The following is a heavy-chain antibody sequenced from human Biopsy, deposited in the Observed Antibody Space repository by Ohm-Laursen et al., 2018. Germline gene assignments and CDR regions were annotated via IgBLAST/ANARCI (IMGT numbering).Heavy chain of an antibody. Sequence: TLSLTCTVTDKSINKYYWSWLRQPAGKGLEYIGRILFSGDTNPDYNPSLKSRVTMSVDTSKNQFSLRLSSVTAADTAVYYCARTPGKAVAGRFLDLWGRGTLVTVSS. V-gene: IGHV4-4*07. J-gene: IGHJ2*01. CDR2: ILFSGDT. CDR1: DKSINKYY. D-gene: IGHD6-19*01. CDR3: ARTPGKAVAGRFLDL.